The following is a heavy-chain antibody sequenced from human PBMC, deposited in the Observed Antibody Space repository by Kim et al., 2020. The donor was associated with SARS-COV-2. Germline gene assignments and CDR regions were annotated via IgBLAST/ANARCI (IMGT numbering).Heavy chain of an antibody. CDR1: GFTFSSYG. CDR3: AAYWSGTSCYRKDY. J-gene: IGHJ4*02. Sequence: GGSLRLSCAASGFTFSSYGMHWVRQAPGKGLEWVAVIWYDGSNKYYADSVKGRFTISRDNSKNTLYLQMNSLRAEDTAVYYCAAYWSGTSCYRKDYWGQGAPVTVSS. CDR2: IWYDGSNK. V-gene: IGHV3-33*01. D-gene: IGHD2-2*01.